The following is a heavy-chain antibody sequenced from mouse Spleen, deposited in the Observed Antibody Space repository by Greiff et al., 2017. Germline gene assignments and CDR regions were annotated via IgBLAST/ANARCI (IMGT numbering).Heavy chain of an antibody. Sequence: EVKLQESGPGLVKPSQSLSLTCSVTGYSITSGYYWNWIRQFPGNKLEWMGYISYDGSNNYNPSLKNRISITRDTSKNQFFLKLNSVTTEDTATYYCARGLRAMDYWGQGTSVTVSS. V-gene: IGHV3-6*01. J-gene: IGHJ4*01. CDR2: ISYDGSN. D-gene: IGHD2-4*01. CDR3: ARGLRAMDY. CDR1: GYSITSGYY.